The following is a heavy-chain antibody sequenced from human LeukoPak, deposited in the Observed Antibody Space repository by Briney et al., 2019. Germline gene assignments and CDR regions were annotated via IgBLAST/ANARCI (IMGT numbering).Heavy chain of an antibody. V-gene: IGHV3-23*01. J-gene: IGHJ4*02. Sequence: PGGSLRLSCAASGFSFSNYGMSWVRQAPGKGLEWVSSISSGGDNTYYADSVKGRFTISRDNSKNTLYLQMNSLRAEDTAVYYCARDWDYYGSGSYGDYWGQGTLVTVSS. CDR2: ISSGGDNT. CDR1: GFSFSNYG. D-gene: IGHD3-10*01. CDR3: ARDWDYYGSGSYGDY.